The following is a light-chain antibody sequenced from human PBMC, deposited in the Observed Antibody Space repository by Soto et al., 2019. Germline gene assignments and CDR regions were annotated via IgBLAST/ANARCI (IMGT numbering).Light chain of an antibody. Sequence: QSVLTQPPSVSAAPGQKVTISCYGSSSNIGNNYVSCYQQLPGTAPKLLIYENNKRPSGIPDRFSGSKSGTSATLGITGLQTGDEADYYCGTWDSSLSAWVFGGGTKLTVL. CDR2: ENN. CDR1: SSNIGNNY. V-gene: IGLV1-51*02. J-gene: IGLJ3*02. CDR3: GTWDSSLSAWV.